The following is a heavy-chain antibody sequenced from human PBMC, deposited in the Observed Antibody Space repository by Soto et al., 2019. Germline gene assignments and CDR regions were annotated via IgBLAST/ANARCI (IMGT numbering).Heavy chain of an antibody. D-gene: IGHD6-13*01. CDR3: ARGGVAAAGTDRFDD. CDR1: GGTFSSYA. CDR2: IIPIFGTA. V-gene: IGHV1-69*13. J-gene: IGHJ4*02. Sequence: SVKVSCKASGGTFSSYAISWVRQAPGQGLEWMGGIIPIFGTANYAQKFQGRVTITADESTSTAYMELSSLRSEDTAVYYCARGGVAAAGTDRFDDWGQRTLVTVSS.